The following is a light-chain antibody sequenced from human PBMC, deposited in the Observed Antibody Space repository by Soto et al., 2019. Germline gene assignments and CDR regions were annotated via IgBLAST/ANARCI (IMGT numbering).Light chain of an antibody. V-gene: IGKV3-20*01. Sequence: EIVLTQSPCTLSLSPGERATLSCRASQSVSNYYLAWYQQKRGQAPRLLIYGASNRATGIPVRFSGSGSGIDFTLTISRLEAEDFAVYYCQQNGRSVTFGQGTKVEIK. CDR2: GAS. J-gene: IGKJ1*01. CDR3: QQNGRSVT. CDR1: QSVSNYY.